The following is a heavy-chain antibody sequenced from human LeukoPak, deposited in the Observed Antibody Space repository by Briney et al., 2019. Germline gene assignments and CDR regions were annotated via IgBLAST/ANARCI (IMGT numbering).Heavy chain of an antibody. D-gene: IGHD5-18*01. CDR1: GASISSYY. CDR3: ARGRSGYSYALDS. CDR2: IYYSGST. Sequence: SETLSLTCTVSGASISSYYWSWIRQPPGRGLEWIGYIYYSGSTNYSPSLNSRVTISIDTSKNQFSLRLRSVTAADTAIYYCARGRSGYSYALDSWGQGTLVTVSS. V-gene: IGHV4-59*01. J-gene: IGHJ4*02.